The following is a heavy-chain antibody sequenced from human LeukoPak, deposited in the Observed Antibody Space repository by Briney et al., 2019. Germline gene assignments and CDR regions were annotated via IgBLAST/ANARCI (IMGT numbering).Heavy chain of an antibody. V-gene: IGHV1-24*01. J-gene: IGHJ6*02. CDR1: GYTLTELS. Sequence: GASVTVSCKVSGYTLTELSMHWVRQAPGKGLEWMGGFDPEDGETIYAQKFQGRVTMTEDTSTDTAYMELSSLRSEDTAVYYCAIVVVTRDYYYYGMDVWGQGTTVTVSS. D-gene: IGHD3-22*01. CDR3: AIVVVTRDYYYYGMDV. CDR2: FDPEDGET.